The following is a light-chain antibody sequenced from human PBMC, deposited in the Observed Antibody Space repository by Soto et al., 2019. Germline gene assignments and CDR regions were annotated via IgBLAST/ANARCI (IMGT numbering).Light chain of an antibody. V-gene: IGKV1-39*01. CDR2: AAS. J-gene: IGKJ2*01. Sequence: DIQMTQSPSSLSASIGDRVTITCRASQTISTYLNWFQEQPGKAPKLLIHAASSLQSGVPSRFSGSGSGTDFTLTISSLHPEDFATYFCQQCYYTPFTFGQGTKLEIK. CDR1: QTISTY. CDR3: QQCYYTPFT.